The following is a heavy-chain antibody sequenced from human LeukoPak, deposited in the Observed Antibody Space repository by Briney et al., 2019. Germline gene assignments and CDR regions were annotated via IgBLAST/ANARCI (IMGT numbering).Heavy chain of an antibody. CDR1: GFTLSNYW. J-gene: IGHJ4*02. CDR3: ARGGDSSNWYPGYFDY. D-gene: IGHD6-13*01. CDR2: MKSDGSST. Sequence: GGSLRLSCAASGFTLSNYWMHWVRQAPGKGPVWVSRMKSDGSSTRFADSVRGRFTISRDNGKNTLYLQLNSLRAEDTAVYYCARGGDSSNWYPGYFDYWGQGALVTVSS. V-gene: IGHV3-74*01.